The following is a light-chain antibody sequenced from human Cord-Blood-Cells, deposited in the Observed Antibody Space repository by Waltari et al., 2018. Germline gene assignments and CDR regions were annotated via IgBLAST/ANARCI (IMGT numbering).Light chain of an antibody. CDR3: QQYGSSPMIT. CDR2: GAS. J-gene: IGKJ5*01. Sequence: EIVLTQSPGTLSLSLGERATLSCRASQSVSSSYLAWYQQKPGQAPRLLIYGASSRATGIPDRFSGSESGTDFTLTISRLEPEDFAVYYWQQYGSSPMITFGQGTRLEIK. V-gene: IGKV3-20*01. CDR1: QSVSSSY.